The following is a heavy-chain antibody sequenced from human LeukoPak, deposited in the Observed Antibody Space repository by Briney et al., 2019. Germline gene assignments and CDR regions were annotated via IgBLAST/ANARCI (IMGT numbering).Heavy chain of an antibody. D-gene: IGHD3-10*01. CDR1: GFTFSNFW. J-gene: IGHJ1*01. Sequence: GGSLRLSCIGSGFTFSNFWMNWVRQVPGKGLEWVAIIKQDGSEEYYVDSVKGRFIISRDNAKNSLSLQMNSLRVEDSAVYFCAGSSGFIPYHWGQGTLVTVSS. CDR2: IKQDGSEE. V-gene: IGHV3-7*01. CDR3: AGSSGFIPYH.